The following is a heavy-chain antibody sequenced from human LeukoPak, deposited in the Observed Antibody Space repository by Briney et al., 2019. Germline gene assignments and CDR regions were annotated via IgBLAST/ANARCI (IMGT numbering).Heavy chain of an antibody. CDR2: ISGYNGHT. Sequence: ASVKVSCKASGYIFTSYGISWRRQAPGQGLEWMGWISGYNGHTKYAQKVQARVTMTTDTSTSTAYMELRSLRSDDTAVYYCARDLTHRRNYDNSGYQIVPAFWGQGTLVTVSS. CDR1: GYIFTSYG. J-gene: IGHJ4*02. D-gene: IGHD3-22*01. CDR3: ARDLTHRRNYDNSGYQIVPAF. V-gene: IGHV1-18*01.